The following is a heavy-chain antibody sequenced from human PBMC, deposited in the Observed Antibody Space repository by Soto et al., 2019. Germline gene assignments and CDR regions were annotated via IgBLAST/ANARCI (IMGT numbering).Heavy chain of an antibody. CDR1: GGSISSGGYY. CDR3: ARVSSMVDTAMAPYYYYGMDV. Sequence: SETLSLTCTVSGGSISSGGYYWSWIRQHPGRGLEWIGYIYYSGSTYYNPSLKSRVTISVDTSKNQFSLKLSSVTAADTAVYYCARVSSMVDTAMAPYYYYGMDVWGQGTTVTVSS. J-gene: IGHJ6*02. CDR2: IYYSGST. V-gene: IGHV4-31*03. D-gene: IGHD5-18*01.